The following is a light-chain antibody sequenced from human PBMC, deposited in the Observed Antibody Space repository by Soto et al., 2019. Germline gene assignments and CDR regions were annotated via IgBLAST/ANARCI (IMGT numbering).Light chain of an antibody. CDR2: GAS. CDR3: QQYNNWPRT. Sequence: EIVMTQSPGTLSVSPGERATLSCRASQSVSSNLAWYQQKPGQAPRLLIYGASTRATGIPARFSGSRSGTEFTLTISSLQSEDFAVYYCQQYNNWPRTFGQGPRWKSN. V-gene: IGKV3-15*01. J-gene: IGKJ1*01. CDR1: QSVSSN.